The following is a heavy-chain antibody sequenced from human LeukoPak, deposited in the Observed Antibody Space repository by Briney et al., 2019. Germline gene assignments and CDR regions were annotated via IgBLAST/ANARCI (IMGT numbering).Heavy chain of an antibody. J-gene: IGHJ4*02. CDR2: ITSGVGIT. V-gene: IGHV3-23*01. D-gene: IGHD3-10*01. CDR3: AKGDYYDFDY. Sequence: GGSLRLSCAASGFPFSHHGMNWVRQAPGKGLEWVSIITSGVGITYYADSVKGRFTISRDNSKNTLYRQMNSLRAEDTAVYYCAKGDYYDFDYWGQGTLVTVSS. CDR1: GFPFSHHG.